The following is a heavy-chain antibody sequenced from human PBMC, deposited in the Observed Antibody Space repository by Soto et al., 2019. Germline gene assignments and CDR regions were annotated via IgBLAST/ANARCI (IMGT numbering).Heavy chain of an antibody. D-gene: IGHD2-15*01. Sequence: QVQLVQSGAEVKKPGSSVKVSCKAPGGTFSTYAISWVRQAPGQGLEWMGGVIPIFGTPKYAQKFQGRVTSTADESTSTGYRELRSLRSEDTAVYYCARSQGGSSSLDIYYYYYYGMDVWGQGTTVTVSS. V-gene: IGHV1-69*01. J-gene: IGHJ6*02. CDR1: GGTFSTYA. CDR2: VIPIFGTP. CDR3: ARSQGGSSSLDIYYYYYYGMDV.